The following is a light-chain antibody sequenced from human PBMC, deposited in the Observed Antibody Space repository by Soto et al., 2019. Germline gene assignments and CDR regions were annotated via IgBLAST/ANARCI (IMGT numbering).Light chain of an antibody. CDR2: GAS. CDR3: QQYGSPPQT. J-gene: IGKJ1*01. CDR1: QSVSSN. Sequence: EIVMTQSPATLSVSPGERATLSCRASQSVSSNLAWYQQKPGQAPRLLIYGASSRATGIPDRFSGSGSGTDFTLTISRLEPEDFAVYYCQQYGSPPQTFGQGTKVDIK. V-gene: IGKV3-20*01.